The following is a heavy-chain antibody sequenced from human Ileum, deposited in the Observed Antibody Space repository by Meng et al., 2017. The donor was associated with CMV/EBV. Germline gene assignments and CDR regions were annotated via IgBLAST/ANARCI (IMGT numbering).Heavy chain of an antibody. V-gene: IGHV1-2*02. CDR3: AKDGGSYLDYYFDY. J-gene: IGHJ4*02. CDR1: EYTFTDYY. CDR2: INPNTGGT. D-gene: IGHD1-26*01. Sequence: AFEYTFTDYYMHWVRQAPGQGLEWMGWINPNTGGTNSAQKFQGRVAMTRDTSINTAYMELTSLRSDDTAVYYCAKDGGSYLDYYFDYWGQGTLVTVSS.